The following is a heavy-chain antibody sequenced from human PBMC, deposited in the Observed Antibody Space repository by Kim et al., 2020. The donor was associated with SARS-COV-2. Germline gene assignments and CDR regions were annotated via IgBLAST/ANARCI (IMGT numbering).Heavy chain of an antibody. Sequence: SVKVSCKASGGTFSSYAISWVRQAPGQGLEWMGGIIPIFGTANYAQKFQGRVTITADESTSTAYMELSSLRSEDTAVYYCAMGGWELLPTGFDYWGQGTLVTVSS. V-gene: IGHV1-69*13. CDR2: IIPIFGTA. CDR3: AMGGWELLPTGFDY. CDR1: GGTFSSYA. J-gene: IGHJ4*02. D-gene: IGHD1-26*01.